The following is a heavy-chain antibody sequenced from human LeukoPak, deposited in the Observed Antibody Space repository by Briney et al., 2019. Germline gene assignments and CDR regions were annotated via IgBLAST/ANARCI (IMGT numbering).Heavy chain of an antibody. CDR1: GGSLSSSSYY. D-gene: IGHD1-7*01. CDR3: ARRGSWNYSWFDP. Sequence: SETLSLTCTVSGGSLSSSSYYWGWIRQPPGKGLEWIGSIYYSGSTYYNPSLKSRVTISVDSSKNQFSLKLSSVTAADTAVYYCARRGSWNYSWFDPWGQGTLVTVSS. V-gene: IGHV4-39*01. J-gene: IGHJ5*02. CDR2: IYYSGST.